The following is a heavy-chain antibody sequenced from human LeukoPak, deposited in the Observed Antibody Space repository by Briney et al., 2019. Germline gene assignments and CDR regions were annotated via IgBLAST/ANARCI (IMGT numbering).Heavy chain of an antibody. CDR3: ARLASPGPWAFDI. CDR1: GDSVSSNSAA. Sequence: SQTLSLICAISGDSVSSNSAAWNWSRQSPSRGLERQGRTYYRAKWYNDYAVSVKSRITINPDTSKNQFSLQLNSVTPEDTAVYYCARLASPGPWAFDIWGQGTMVTVSS. J-gene: IGHJ3*02. CDR2: TYYRAKWYN. V-gene: IGHV6-1*01.